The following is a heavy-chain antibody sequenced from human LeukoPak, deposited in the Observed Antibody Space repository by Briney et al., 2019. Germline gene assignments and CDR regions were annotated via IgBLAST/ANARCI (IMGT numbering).Heavy chain of an antibody. CDR3: TRDRSYAMDV. Sequence: GGSLRLSCAASGFNFTTSTMHWVRQGPGKGLVWVSRINSDGSSTIYADSVKGRFTISRDNAKNTVYLQMNSLRVEDAAVYYCTRDRSYAMDVWGQGTTVTVSS. V-gene: IGHV3-74*01. J-gene: IGHJ6*02. CDR1: GFNFTTST. CDR2: INSDGSST.